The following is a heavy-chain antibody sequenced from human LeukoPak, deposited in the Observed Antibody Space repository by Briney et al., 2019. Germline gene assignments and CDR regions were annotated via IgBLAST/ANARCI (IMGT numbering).Heavy chain of an antibody. J-gene: IGHJ4*02. V-gene: IGHV1-18*01. CDR1: GYTFTSYG. CDR2: ISAYNGNT. Sequence: ASVKVSCKASGYTFTSYGISWVRQAPGQGLEWMGWISAYNGNTNYAQKLQGRVTMTTDTSTSTAYMELRSLRSDDTAVYYCARSPRGDIVAVEAFDYWGQGTLVTVSS. CDR3: ARSPRGDIVAVEAFDY. D-gene: IGHD2-15*01.